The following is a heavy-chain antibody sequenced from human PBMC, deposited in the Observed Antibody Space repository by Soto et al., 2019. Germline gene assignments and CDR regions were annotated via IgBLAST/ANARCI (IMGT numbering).Heavy chain of an antibody. J-gene: IGHJ6*04. V-gene: IGHV1-69*01. Sequence: QVQLVQSGAEVKKPGSSVKVSCKASGGTFSSYAISWVRQAPGQGLEWMGGIIPIFGTANYAQKFQGRVTINADESTSTAYMELSSLRSEDTAVYYCASATSQLGENSSSTSCYLYYYYGMDVWGKGTTVTVSS. CDR1: GGTFSSYA. CDR3: ASATSQLGENSSSTSCYLYYYYGMDV. D-gene: IGHD2-2*01. CDR2: IIPIFGTA.